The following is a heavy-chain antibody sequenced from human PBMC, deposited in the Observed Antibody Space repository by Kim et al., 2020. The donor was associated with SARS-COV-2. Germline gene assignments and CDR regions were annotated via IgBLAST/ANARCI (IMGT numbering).Heavy chain of an antibody. CDR3: ARDVAGSGGY. V-gene: IGHV3-7*01. CDR2: IKQDGSQK. D-gene: IGHD3-10*01. CDR1: GFTISSYW. J-gene: IGHJ4*02. Sequence: GGSLRLSCAVSGFTISSYWMSWVRQAPGKGLEWVANIKQDGSQKYYVDSVKGRFTTSRDNAQHSLYLLMISLRGEDTAVYYCARDVAGSGGYWGQGTLVT.